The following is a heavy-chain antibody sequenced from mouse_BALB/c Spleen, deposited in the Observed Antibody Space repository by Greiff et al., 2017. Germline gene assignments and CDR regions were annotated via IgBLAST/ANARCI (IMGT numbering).Heavy chain of an antibody. CDR3: ARKEGNYDYYYAMDY. V-gene: IGHV1-14*01. Sequence: EVKLMESGPELVKPGASVKMSCKASGYTFTSYVMHWVKQKPGQGLEWIGYINPYNDGTKYNEKFKGKATLTSDKSSSTAYMELSSLTSEDSAVYYCARKEGNYDYYYAMDYWGQGTSVTVSS. D-gene: IGHD2-1*01. J-gene: IGHJ4*01. CDR2: INPYNDGT. CDR1: GYTFTSYV.